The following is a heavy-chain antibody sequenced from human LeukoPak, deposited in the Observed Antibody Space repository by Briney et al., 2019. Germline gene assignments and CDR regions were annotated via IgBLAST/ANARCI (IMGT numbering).Heavy chain of an antibody. J-gene: IGHJ6*02. V-gene: IGHV1-18*01. Sequence: ASVKVSCKASGYTFTSYGISWVRQAPGQGLEWMGWISAYNGNTNYAQKLQGRVTMTTDTSTSTAYMELSSLRSEDTAVYYCATAPPYGDYYYYGMDVWGQGTTVTVSS. CDR2: ISAYNGNT. CDR3: ATAPPYGDYYYYGMDV. CDR1: GYTFTSYG. D-gene: IGHD4-17*01.